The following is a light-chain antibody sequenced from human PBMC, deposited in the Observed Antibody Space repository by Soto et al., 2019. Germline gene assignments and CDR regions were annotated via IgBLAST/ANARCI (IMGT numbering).Light chain of an antibody. J-gene: IGKJ1*01. Sequence: DIQMTQFPSTLPASVGDTVTITCRASQTVDTWLAWYQQKPGKAPSLLIYRASSLESGVPSRFSGSGSGTEFTLTIRSLQPDDFASYYCQQYNNSPRTFGQGTKVEVK. CDR1: QTVDTW. V-gene: IGKV1-5*03. CDR2: RAS. CDR3: QQYNNSPRT.